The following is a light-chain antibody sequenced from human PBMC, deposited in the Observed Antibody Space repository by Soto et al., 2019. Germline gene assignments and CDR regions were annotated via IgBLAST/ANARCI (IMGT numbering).Light chain of an antibody. CDR1: QTINSSY. Sequence: EIVLTQSPGTLSLSPGERATLSCRASQTINSSYFSWYQQKPGQAPRLLIYGASSRATGIPDRFSGSGSGTGFTLTISRLEPEVFAVYYRQQYSSSPTFGGGTKVEIK. V-gene: IGKV3-20*01. CDR3: QQYSSSPT. J-gene: IGKJ4*01. CDR2: GAS.